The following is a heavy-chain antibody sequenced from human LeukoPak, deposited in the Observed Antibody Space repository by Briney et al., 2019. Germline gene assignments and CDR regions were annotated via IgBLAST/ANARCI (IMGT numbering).Heavy chain of an antibody. V-gene: IGHV3-21*01. Sequence: GGSLRLSCAASGFTFSIYSMNWVRQAPGKGLEWVSSISSSSSYIYYADSVKGRFTISRDNAKNSLYLQMNSLRAEDTAVYYCARDFSAAAHYGMDVWGQGTTVTVSS. CDR1: GFTFSIYS. CDR2: ISSSSSYI. D-gene: IGHD6-13*01. J-gene: IGHJ6*02. CDR3: ARDFSAAAHYGMDV.